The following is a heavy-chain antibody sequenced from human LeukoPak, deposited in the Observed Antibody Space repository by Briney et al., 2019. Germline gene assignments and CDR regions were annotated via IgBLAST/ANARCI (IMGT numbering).Heavy chain of an antibody. CDR2: MKEDGTEI. Sequence: GGSLRLSCAASGFPFNRQTMSWVRQAPGKGLEWVAKMKEDGTEIAYVDSVKGRFTISRDNAENSLYLEMKNLRAEDTAVYYCVKGGRQHLEFWGQGTLVTVSS. D-gene: IGHD2-15*01. CDR3: VKGGRQHLEF. CDR1: GFPFNRQT. V-gene: IGHV3-7*03. J-gene: IGHJ4*02.